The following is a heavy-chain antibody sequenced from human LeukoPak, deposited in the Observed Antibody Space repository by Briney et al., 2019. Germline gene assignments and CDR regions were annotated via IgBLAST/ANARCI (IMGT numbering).Heavy chain of an antibody. J-gene: IGHJ4*02. V-gene: IGHV3-23*01. CDR3: TKVSTSCLCFDY. Sequence: GGSLRLSCAASGFTFSSYAMSWVRQAPGKGLEWVSAISGNGGSTYYADSVKGRFTISRDNSKNTLYLQMNSLRAEDTAVYYCTKVSTSCLCFDYWGQGTLVTVSS. CDR2: ISGNGGST. D-gene: IGHD2-2*01. CDR1: GFTFSSYA.